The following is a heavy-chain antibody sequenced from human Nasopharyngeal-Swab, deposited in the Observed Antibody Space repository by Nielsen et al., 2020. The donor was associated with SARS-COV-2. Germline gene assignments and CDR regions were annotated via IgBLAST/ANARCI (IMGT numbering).Heavy chain of an antibody. D-gene: IGHD5-12*01. Sequence: SLKVSCKASGGTFSSYAISWVRQAPGQGLEWMGGIIPIFGTANYAQKFQGRVTITADESTSTAYMELSSLRSEDTAVYYCARDLYSGYDLNYWGQGTLVTVSS. CDR2: IIPIFGTA. V-gene: IGHV1-69*13. CDR3: ARDLYSGYDLNY. J-gene: IGHJ4*02. CDR1: GGTFSSYA.